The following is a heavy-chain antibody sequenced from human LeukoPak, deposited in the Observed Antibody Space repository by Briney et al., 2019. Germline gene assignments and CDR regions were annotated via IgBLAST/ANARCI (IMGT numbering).Heavy chain of an antibody. V-gene: IGHV1-2*02. CDR3: ARHDFWSGYRAFDI. CDR1: GYTFTGYY. CDR2: INPNSGGT. D-gene: IGHD3-3*01. Sequence: ASVKVSCKASGYTFTGYYMHWVRQAPGQGLECMGWINPNSGGTNYAQKFQGRVTMTRDTSISTAYMELSRLRSDDTAVYYCARHDFWSGYRAFDIWGQGTMVTVSS. J-gene: IGHJ3*02.